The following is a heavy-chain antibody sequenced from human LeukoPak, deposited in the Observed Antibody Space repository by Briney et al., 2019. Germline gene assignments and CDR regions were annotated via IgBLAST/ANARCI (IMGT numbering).Heavy chain of an antibody. D-gene: IGHD2-8*01. CDR3: ARKNGLDY. J-gene: IGHJ4*02. CDR2: ISSSSSYI. V-gene: IGHV3-21*01. Sequence: PGGSLRLSCAASGFTFSSYGMDWVRQAPGKGLEWVSFISSSSSYIYYADSVKGRFTISRDNSKNTLYLQMNSLRAEDTAVYYCARKNGLDYWGQGTLVTVSS. CDR1: GFTFSSYG.